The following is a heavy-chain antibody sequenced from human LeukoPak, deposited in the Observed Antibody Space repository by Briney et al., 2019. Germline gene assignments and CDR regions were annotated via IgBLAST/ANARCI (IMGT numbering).Heavy chain of an antibody. CDR1: GFTFSSYG. CDR3: AKQDKQLVDY. V-gene: IGHV3-30*02. J-gene: IGHJ4*02. Sequence: GGSLRLSCAASGFTFSSYGMHWVRQAPGKGLEWVAFIRYDGSNKYYADSVKGRFTISRDDSKNTLYLQMNSLRAEDTAVYYCAKQDKQLVDYWGQGTLVTVSS. D-gene: IGHD6-6*01. CDR2: IRYDGSNK.